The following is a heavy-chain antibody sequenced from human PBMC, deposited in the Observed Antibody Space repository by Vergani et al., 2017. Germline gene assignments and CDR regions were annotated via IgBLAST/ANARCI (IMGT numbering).Heavy chain of an antibody. V-gene: IGHV2-70*04. D-gene: IGHD3-10*01. CDR3: TWLYGPTGHWYFDF. Sequence: QVTLKESGPALVKPTQTLTLTCTVSGIPLSTSGMRVSWIRQPPGKAPEWLARIDWDDEKFYSPSLKTRLTISKDTSKNQVVLTMTKMDPVDTAMYYCTWLYGPTGHWYFDFWVRGTLVAVSS. CDR2: IDWDDEK. J-gene: IGHJ2*01. CDR1: GIPLSTSGMR.